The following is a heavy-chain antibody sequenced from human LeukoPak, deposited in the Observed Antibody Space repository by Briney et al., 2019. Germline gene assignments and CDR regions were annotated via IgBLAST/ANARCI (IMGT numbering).Heavy chain of an antibody. CDR2: IYYSGST. V-gene: IGHV4-61*05. CDR3: VTLRAVATFKNYYFDY. CDR1: GGSISSISYY. D-gene: IGHD5-12*01. J-gene: IGHJ4*02. Sequence: PSETLSLTCTVYGGSISSISYYWSWIRQPPGKGLEWIRYIYYSGSTNYNPSLKSRVTISVDTSKNQFSLKLSSVTAWDPAVYYCVTLRAVATFKNYYFDYCGAGTLVTVSS.